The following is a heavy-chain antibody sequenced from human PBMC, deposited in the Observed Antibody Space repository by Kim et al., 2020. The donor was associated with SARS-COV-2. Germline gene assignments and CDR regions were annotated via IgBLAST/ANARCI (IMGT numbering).Heavy chain of an antibody. Sequence: GGSLRLSCAASGFTFSIYAMNWVRQAPGKGLEWVSGISGTGDTTYYADTVKGRFTISRDNSKNTLDLQMKSLRAEDTAVYYCAKGWWNNFGYLDSWGQGTLVSVSS. V-gene: IGHV3-23*01. CDR1: GFTFSIYA. CDR2: ISGTGDTT. J-gene: IGHJ4*02. CDR3: AKGWWNNFGYLDS. D-gene: IGHD5-18*01.